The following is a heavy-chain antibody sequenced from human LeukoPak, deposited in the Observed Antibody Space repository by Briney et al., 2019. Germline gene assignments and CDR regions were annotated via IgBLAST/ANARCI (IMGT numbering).Heavy chain of an antibody. CDR2: IYTSGST. J-gene: IGHJ6*04. CDR1: GGSISSYC. D-gene: IGHD3-16*01. V-gene: IGHV4-4*09. CDR3: ARALAV. Sequence: SETLSLTCTVSGGSISSYCWSWIRQPPGKGLEWIGYIYTSGSTNYNPSLKSRVTISVDTSKNQFSLKLSSVTAADTAVYYCARALAVWGKGTTVTVSS.